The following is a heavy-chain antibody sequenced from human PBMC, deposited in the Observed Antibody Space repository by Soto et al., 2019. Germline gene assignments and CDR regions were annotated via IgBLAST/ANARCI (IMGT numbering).Heavy chain of an antibody. J-gene: IGHJ4*01. V-gene: IGHV3-7*01. CDR3: ARVVSSKGWITDF. CDR2: IKQDGSEK. D-gene: IGHD2-2*03. CDR1: GFIFGNFW. Sequence: VGSLRLSCAASGFIFGNFWMSWVRQAPGKGLEWVANIKQDGSEKYYVDSVKGRFTLSRDNAKNSLHLQMNSLKAEDTAMYLFARVVSSKGWITDFSGQGTLLTVSS.